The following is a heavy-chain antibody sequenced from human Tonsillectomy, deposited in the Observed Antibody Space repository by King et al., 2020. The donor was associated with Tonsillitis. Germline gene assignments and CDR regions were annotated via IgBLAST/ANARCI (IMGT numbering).Heavy chain of an antibody. Sequence: QLQESGPGLLKPSETLSLTCTVSGRSISSYYWSWIRQPPGKGLEWIGCIYYNGSTNYNPSLKSRVTISVDTSKNQISLKLSSVPAADTALYYCAAQTYYDFWSGYNFDYWGQGTLVTVSS. CDR3: AAQTYYDFWSGYNFDY. CDR1: GRSISSYY. J-gene: IGHJ4*02. D-gene: IGHD3-3*01. CDR2: IYYNGST. V-gene: IGHV4-59*01.